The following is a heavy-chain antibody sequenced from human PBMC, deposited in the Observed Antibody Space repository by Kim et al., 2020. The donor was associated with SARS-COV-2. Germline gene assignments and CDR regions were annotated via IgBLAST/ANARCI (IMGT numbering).Heavy chain of an antibody. CDR2: TRNKANSYTT. J-gene: IGHJ6*02. D-gene: IGHD3-3*02. V-gene: IGHV3-72*01. Sequence: GGSLRLSCATSGFTFSDHYMDWVRQAPGKGLEWVGRTRNKANSYTTEYAASVKGRFTISRDDSKNSLYLQMNSLKAEDTAVYYCAREISSYGMDVWGQGT. CDR1: GFTFSDHY. CDR3: AREISSYGMDV.